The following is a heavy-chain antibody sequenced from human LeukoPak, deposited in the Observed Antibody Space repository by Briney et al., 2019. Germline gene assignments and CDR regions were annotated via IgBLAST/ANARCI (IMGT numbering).Heavy chain of an antibody. CDR2: ISYDGSNK. Sequence: PGGSLRLSCAASEFTFSAYAMHWVRQAPGKGLEWVAVISYDGSNKYYADSVKGRFTISRDNSKNTLYLQMNSLRAEDTAVYYCARDSWGRVEPNGASDIWGQGTMVTVSS. J-gene: IGHJ3*02. V-gene: IGHV3-30-3*01. CDR3: ARDSWGRVEPNGASDI. D-gene: IGHD1-14*01. CDR1: EFTFSAYA.